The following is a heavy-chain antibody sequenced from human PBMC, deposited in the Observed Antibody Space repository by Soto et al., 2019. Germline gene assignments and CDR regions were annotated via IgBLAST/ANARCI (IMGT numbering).Heavy chain of an antibody. CDR2: IIPIFGTA. Sequence: ASVKVSCKAPGGTFSSYAISWVRQAPGQGLEWMGGIIPIFGTANYAQKFQGRVTITADESTSTAYMELSSLRSEDTAVYYCARAPITMALFDPWGQGTLVTVSS. CDR3: ARAPITMALFDP. CDR1: GGTFSSYA. J-gene: IGHJ5*02. V-gene: IGHV1-69*13. D-gene: IGHD3-10*01.